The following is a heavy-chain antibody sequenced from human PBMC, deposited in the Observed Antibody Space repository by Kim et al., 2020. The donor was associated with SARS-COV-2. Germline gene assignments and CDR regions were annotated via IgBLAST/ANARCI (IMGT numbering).Heavy chain of an antibody. V-gene: IGHV3-23*01. Sequence: DPGKGQFTTSRDNSKNTLYLKTNSLRAEDTAVYYCAKRMLSSSGNYYFDYWGQGTLVTVSS. CDR3: AKRMLSSSGNYYFDY. D-gene: IGHD3-22*01. J-gene: IGHJ4*02.